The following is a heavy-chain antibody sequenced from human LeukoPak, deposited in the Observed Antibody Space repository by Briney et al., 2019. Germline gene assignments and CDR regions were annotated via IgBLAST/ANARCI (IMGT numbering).Heavy chain of an antibody. D-gene: IGHD3-22*01. CDR3: GRRLTMIVVVRGIYYYGMDV. Sequence: SVKVSCKASGGSFSSYAISWVRQAPGQGLEWMGGIIPIFGTANYAQKFQGRATITADDSTSTAYMELSSLRSEDTAVYYCGRRLTMIVVVRGIYYYGMDVWGQGTTVTVSS. CDR2: IIPIFGTA. J-gene: IGHJ6*02. V-gene: IGHV1-69*13. CDR1: GGSFSSYA.